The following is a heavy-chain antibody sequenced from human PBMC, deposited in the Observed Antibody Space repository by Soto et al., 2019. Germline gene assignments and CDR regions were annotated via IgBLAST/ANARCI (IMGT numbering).Heavy chain of an antibody. J-gene: IGHJ4*02. V-gene: IGHV4-59*12. D-gene: IGHD4-17*01. CDR1: GGSISTYY. CDR2: THYSGNT. CDR3: ARHTLTVRSGFDN. Sequence: QVQLQESGPGLVKPSETLSLTCTVSGGSISTYYWDWLRQSPEKGLEWIGYTHYSGNTNYHPSLRGRVTISLDTSRNQFSLIVSAVTAADTAIYYCARHTLTVRSGFDNWGQGALVTVSS.